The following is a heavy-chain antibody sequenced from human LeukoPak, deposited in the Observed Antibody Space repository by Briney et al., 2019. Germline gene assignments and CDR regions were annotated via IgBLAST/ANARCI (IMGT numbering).Heavy chain of an antibody. V-gene: IGHV3-7*03. CDR2: INGAGDDT. CDR1: GFTFSSYW. CDR3: ARDFAQSKFDY. Sequence: GGSLRLSCAASGFTFSSYWMHWVRQAPGKGLEWVAAINGAGDDTFHVDSVKGRFIISRDNAENSLYLQMNSLRVEDTAVYYCARDFAQSKFDYWGQGILVTVSS. J-gene: IGHJ4*02. D-gene: IGHD4-11*01.